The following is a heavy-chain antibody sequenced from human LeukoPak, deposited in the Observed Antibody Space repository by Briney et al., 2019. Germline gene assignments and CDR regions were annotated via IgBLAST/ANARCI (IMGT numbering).Heavy chain of an antibody. CDR3: ARGYRNGPFDC. V-gene: IGHV3-20*04. CDR1: GFTFDDYG. CDR2: INRNGGSK. Sequence: GGTLRLSCEASGFTFDDYGMSWVRQPPGKGLEWVSGINRNGGSKDYADSVKGRFTISRDNAKNSHFPQMNSLRVEDTALYYCARGYRNGPFDCWGQGTLVTVSS. J-gene: IGHJ4*02. D-gene: IGHD5-12*01.